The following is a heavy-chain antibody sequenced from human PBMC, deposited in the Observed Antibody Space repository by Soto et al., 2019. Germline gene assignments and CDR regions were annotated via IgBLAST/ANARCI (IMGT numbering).Heavy chain of an antibody. J-gene: IGHJ6*02. CDR3: AGYWNYESHYGMDV. V-gene: IGHV6-1*01. CDR1: GDSVSSNSAA. D-gene: IGHD1-7*01. Sequence: SQTLSLTCAISGDSVSSNSAAWNWIRQSPSRGLEWLGRTYYRSKWYNEYAVSVKSRITIKPDTSKNQFSLQLSSVIPEDTAVYYCAGYWNYESHYGMDVWGQGTTVTVSS. CDR2: TYYRSKWYN.